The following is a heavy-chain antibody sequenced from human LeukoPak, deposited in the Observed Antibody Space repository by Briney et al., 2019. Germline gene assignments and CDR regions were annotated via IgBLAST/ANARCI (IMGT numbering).Heavy chain of an antibody. CDR3: ARISGTNLYFDY. D-gene: IGHD2-15*01. Sequence: PSQTLSLTCTVSGGSISSGDYYWSWIRQPPGKGLEWIGYIYYTRSTSFNPALKSRVTISLDSSKNQFSLKLSSVTAADTAVYYCARISGTNLYFDYWGQGTLVTVSP. V-gene: IGHV4-30-4*01. J-gene: IGHJ4*02. CDR2: IYYTRST. CDR1: GGSISSGDYY.